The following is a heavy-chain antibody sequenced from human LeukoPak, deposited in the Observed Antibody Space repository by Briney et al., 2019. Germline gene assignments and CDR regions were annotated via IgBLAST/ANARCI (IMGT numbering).Heavy chain of an antibody. Sequence: ASVKLSCKASGYTFTGYYMHWVRQAPGQGLEWMGWINPNSGGTNYAQKFQGRVTMTRDTSISTAYMELSRLRSDDTAVYYCARGPRYYGSGSSYFDYWGQGTLVTVSS. CDR3: ARGPRYYGSGSSYFDY. CDR2: INPNSGGT. V-gene: IGHV1-2*02. CDR1: GYTFTGYY. D-gene: IGHD3-10*01. J-gene: IGHJ4*02.